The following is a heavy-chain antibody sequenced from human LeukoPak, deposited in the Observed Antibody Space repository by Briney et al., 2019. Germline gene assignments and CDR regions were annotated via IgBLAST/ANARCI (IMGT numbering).Heavy chain of an antibody. J-gene: IGHJ4*02. CDR2: IYYSWST. CDR3: ARGPLNYYGSGSYYLDY. D-gene: IGHD3-10*01. Sequence: SETLSLTCTVSGGSISSYYWSWIRQPPGKGLEWIGYIYYSWSTNYNPSLKSRVTISVDTSKNQFSLKLSSVTAADTAVYYCARGPLNYYGSGSYYLDYWGQGTLVTVSS. CDR1: GGSISSYY. V-gene: IGHV4-59*12.